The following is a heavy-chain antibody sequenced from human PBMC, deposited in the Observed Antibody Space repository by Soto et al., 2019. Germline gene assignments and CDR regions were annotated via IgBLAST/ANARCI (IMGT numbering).Heavy chain of an antibody. V-gene: IGHV4-30-2*01. J-gene: IGHJ5*02. D-gene: IGHD4-17*01. CDR2: IYHSGST. Sequence: QLQLQESGSGLVKPSQTLSLTCAVSGGSISSGGYSWSWIRQPPGKGLEWIGYIYHSGSTYYNPSLKSRVTISVDRSKNKFSLKLSSVTAADTAVYYCARDAGGNYGDNNWFDPWGQGTLVTVSS. CDR1: GGSISSGGYS. CDR3: ARDAGGNYGDNNWFDP.